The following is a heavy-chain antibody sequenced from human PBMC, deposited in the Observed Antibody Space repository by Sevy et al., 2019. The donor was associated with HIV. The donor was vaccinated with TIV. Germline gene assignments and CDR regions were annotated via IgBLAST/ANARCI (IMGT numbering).Heavy chain of an antibody. CDR1: GYAFTGYY. Sequence: ASVKVSCKTSGYAFTGYYIHWVRQAPGQGLEWMGRINPISGGTDDSQKFQGRVTMTRDTSISTAYMDVSRLRSDDTAVYYGGRAPTDFWMGGMDVWGQGTVVTVSS. CDR2: INPISGGT. CDR3: GRAPTDFWMGGMDV. D-gene: IGHD3-3*01. V-gene: IGHV1-2*06. J-gene: IGHJ6*02.